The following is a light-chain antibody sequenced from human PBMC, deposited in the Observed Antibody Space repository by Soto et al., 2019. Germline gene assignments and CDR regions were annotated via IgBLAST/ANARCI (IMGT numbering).Light chain of an antibody. CDR3: QRYNNAPVT. J-gene: IGKJ3*01. V-gene: IGKV1-27*01. CDR2: RAS. Sequence: IQMTQSPSSLSASVGDTVTITCRASQGISDYLAWYQQKPGKVPKLLIYRASTLHPGAPSRFSGSGSGTGFTLTISSLQPEDVGTYYCQRYNNAPVTFGPGTKVDLK. CDR1: QGISDY.